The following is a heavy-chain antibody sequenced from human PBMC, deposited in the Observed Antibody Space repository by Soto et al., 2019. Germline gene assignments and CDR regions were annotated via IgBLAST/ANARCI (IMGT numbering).Heavy chain of an antibody. CDR3: ARDRRYYDFWSGYHTTSNWFDP. CDR1: GFTFSSYG. V-gene: IGHV3-33*01. CDR2: IWYDGSNK. D-gene: IGHD3-3*01. Sequence: GGSLRLSCAASGFTFSSYGVHWVRQAPGKGLEWVAVIWYDGSNKYYADSVKGRFTISRDNSKNTLYLQMNSLRAEDTAVYYCARDRRYYDFWSGYHTTSNWFDPWGQGTLVTVSS. J-gene: IGHJ5*02.